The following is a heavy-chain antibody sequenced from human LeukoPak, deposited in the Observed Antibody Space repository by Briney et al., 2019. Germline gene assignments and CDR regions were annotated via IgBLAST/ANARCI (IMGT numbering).Heavy chain of an antibody. V-gene: IGHV4-34*01. D-gene: IGHD3-10*01. CDR3: VIFDSGSDGAFDI. Sequence: SETLSLTCAVYGGSFSGYYWSWIRQPRGKGLEWIGEINHSGSTNYNPSLKSRVTISVDTSKNQFSLKLSSVTAADTAVYYCVIFDSGSDGAFDIWGQGTAVTVSS. CDR2: INHSGST. J-gene: IGHJ3*02. CDR1: GGSFSGYY.